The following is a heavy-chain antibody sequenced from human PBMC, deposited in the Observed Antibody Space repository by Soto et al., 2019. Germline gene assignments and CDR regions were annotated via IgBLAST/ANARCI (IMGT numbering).Heavy chain of an antibody. CDR3: ARDYHDGIDV. Sequence: PGGSLRLSCAASGFTFSSYAMHWVRQAPGKGLEWVAVISYDGSNKYYADSVKGRFTISRDNSKNTLYLQMNSLRAEDTAVYYCARDYHDGIDVWGQGTTVTVSS. CDR1: GFTFSSYA. CDR2: ISYDGSNK. V-gene: IGHV3-30-3*01. J-gene: IGHJ6*02.